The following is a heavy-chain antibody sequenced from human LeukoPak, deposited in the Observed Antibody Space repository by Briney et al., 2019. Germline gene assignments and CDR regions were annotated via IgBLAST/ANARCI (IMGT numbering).Heavy chain of an antibody. CDR1: GYTFTSYD. V-gene: IGHV1-8*01. Sequence: ASVTVSCKASGYTFTSYDINWVRQATGKGLEWMGWMNPNSGNTGYAQKFQGRVTMSRNTSISTAYMELSSLRSEDTAVYYCARVGPTDCSSTSCSSSFDYWGQGTLVTVSS. D-gene: IGHD2-2*01. J-gene: IGHJ4*02. CDR2: MNPNSGNT. CDR3: ARVGPTDCSSTSCSSSFDY.